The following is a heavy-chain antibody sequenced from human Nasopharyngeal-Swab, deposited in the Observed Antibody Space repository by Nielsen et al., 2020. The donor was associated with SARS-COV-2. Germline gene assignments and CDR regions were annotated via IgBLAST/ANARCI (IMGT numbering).Heavy chain of an antibody. CDR1: GCSFTCYC. D-gene: IGHD3/OR15-3a*01. Sequence: IYWTCLGCSFTCYCLSWVRQMPGKGLEWMGRIDPSDSYTNYSPSFQGHVTISADKSISTAYLQWSSLKASDTAMYYCARAGLPDTYYYYYGMDVWGQGTTVTVSS. V-gene: IGHV5-10-1*01. J-gene: IGHJ6*02. CDR2: IDPSDSYT. CDR3: ARAGLPDTYYYYYGMDV.